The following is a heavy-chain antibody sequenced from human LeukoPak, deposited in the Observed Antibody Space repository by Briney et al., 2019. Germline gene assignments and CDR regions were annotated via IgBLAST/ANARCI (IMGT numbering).Heavy chain of an antibody. J-gene: IGHJ4*02. CDR3: ARSMIAVAGTYFDY. V-gene: IGHV2-70*11. CDR1: GFSLRTRGMW. CDR2: SAWDDDK. D-gene: IGHD6-19*01. Sequence: SGPALVKPPQTLTLTCTFSGFSLRTRGMWVRWIRQPPGKALEWLSRSAWDDDKYYSTSLKTRLTISKDTYKNQVVLTMTNMDPVDTATYYCARSMIAVAGTYFDYWGQGTLVTVSS.